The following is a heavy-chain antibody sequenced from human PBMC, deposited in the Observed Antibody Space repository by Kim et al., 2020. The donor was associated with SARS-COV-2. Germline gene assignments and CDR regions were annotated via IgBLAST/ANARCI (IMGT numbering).Heavy chain of an antibody. Sequence: SETLSLTCTVSGGSISSYYWSWIRQPPGKGLEWIGYIYYSGSTNYNPSLKSRVTISVDTSKNQFSLKLSSVTAADTAVYYCASSREAFKRYWFDYWGQGTLVTVSS. V-gene: IGHV4-59*08. CDR1: GGSISSYY. J-gene: IGHJ4*02. CDR3: ASSREAFKRYWFDY. D-gene: IGHD2-8*02. CDR2: IYYSGST.